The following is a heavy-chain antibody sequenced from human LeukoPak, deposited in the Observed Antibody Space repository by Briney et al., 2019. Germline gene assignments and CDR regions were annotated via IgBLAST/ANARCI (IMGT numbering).Heavy chain of an antibody. V-gene: IGHV3-30*02. D-gene: IGHD2-15*01. J-gene: IGHJ1*01. Sequence: GGSLRLSCAASGFSFSTYGMHWVRQAPGKGLEWVAFIRYDGSNKYYVGSVKGRFTISRDNSKNTLYLQMNSLRAEDTAVYYCAKGIIVTAGRAEYFQHWGQGTLVTVSS. CDR2: IRYDGSNK. CDR3: AKGIIVTAGRAEYFQH. CDR1: GFSFSTYG.